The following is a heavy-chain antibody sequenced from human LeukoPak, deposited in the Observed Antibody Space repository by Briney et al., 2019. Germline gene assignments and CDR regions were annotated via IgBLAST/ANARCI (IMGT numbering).Heavy chain of an antibody. CDR3: AKDYYYDSSGYDY. CDR1: GFTFDDYD. J-gene: IGHJ4*02. D-gene: IGHD3-22*01. CDR2: ISGDGGST. V-gene: IGHV3-43*02. Sequence: GGSLRLSCAASGFTFDDYDMQWVRQAPGKGLDWLSLISGDGGSTYYADSVKGRFTISRDNSKNSLYLQMNSLRTEDTALYYCAKDYYYDSSGYDYWGQGTLVTVSS.